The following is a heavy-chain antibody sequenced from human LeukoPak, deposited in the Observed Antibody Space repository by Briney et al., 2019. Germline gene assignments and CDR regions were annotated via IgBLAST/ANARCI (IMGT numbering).Heavy chain of an antibody. CDR2: ISSSSSYI. CDR3: ARDKDYDYIWGSYRPDDFDP. CDR1: GFTFSSYT. V-gene: IGHV3-21*01. D-gene: IGHD3-16*02. J-gene: IGHJ5*02. Sequence: GGSLRLSCAASGFTFSSYTMNWVRQAPGKGLEWVSSISSSSSYIYCADSMKGRFTISRDNAKNSLYLQMNSLRAEDTAVYYCARDKDYDYIWGSYRPDDFDPWGQGTLVTVSS.